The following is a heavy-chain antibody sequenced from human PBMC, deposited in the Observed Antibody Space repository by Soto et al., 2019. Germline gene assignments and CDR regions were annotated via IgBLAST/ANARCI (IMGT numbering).Heavy chain of an antibody. D-gene: IGHD5-18*01. CDR1: AFTFSSYA. CDR3: AKDGIQLWSYLHY. CDR2: ISSTGGST. V-gene: IGHV3-23*01. Sequence: EVQLLESGGGLVQPGGSLRLSCAASAFTFSSYAMTWVRQAPGKGLEWVSAISSTGGSTYYADSVKGRFTISRDNSQNTLYLQMNSLRAEDTAVYFCAKDGIQLWSYLHYWGQGTLVTVSS. J-gene: IGHJ4*02.